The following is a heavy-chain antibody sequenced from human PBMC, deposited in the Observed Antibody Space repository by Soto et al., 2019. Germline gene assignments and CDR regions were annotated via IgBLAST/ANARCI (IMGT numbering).Heavy chain of an antibody. CDR1: GVLFSGFG. V-gene: IGHV1-69*13. J-gene: IGHJ4*02. CDR2: IIPLFGTT. CDR3: AKKEYSNYGQTMGSFDS. Sequence: SVKVSCKASGVLFSGFGFSWVRQAPGQGLEWMGGIIPLFGTTNHAQKFQGRITITADVGTNTAYMELSSLRSEDTAVYYCAKKEYSNYGQTMGSFDSWGQGTLVTVS. D-gene: IGHD5-18*01.